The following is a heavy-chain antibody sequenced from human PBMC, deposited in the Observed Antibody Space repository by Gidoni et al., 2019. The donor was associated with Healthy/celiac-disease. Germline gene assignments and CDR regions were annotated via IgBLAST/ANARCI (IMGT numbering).Heavy chain of an antibody. D-gene: IGHD3-16*01. Sequence: QVQLVESGGGVVQPGRSLRLSCAASGFTFSNYGMHWVRQAPGKGLEWVAVISYDGSNKYYADSVKGRFTLSRDNSKNTLYLQMNSLRAEDTAVYYCARDMTATIYYYGMDVWGQGTTVTVSS. CDR1: GFTFSNYG. J-gene: IGHJ6*02. V-gene: IGHV3-30*03. CDR3: ARDMTATIYYYGMDV. CDR2: ISYDGSNK.